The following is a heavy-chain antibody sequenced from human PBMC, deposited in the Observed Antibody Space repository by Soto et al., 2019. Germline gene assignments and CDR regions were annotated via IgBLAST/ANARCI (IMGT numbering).Heavy chain of an antibody. D-gene: IGHD6-19*01. V-gene: IGHV1-18*01. Sequence: QVQLVQSGAEVKKPGASVKVSCKASGYTFTSYGISWVRQAPGQGLEWMGWVNSYNGNTNYAQKLQGRVTMTTDTSTRSAYMELRSLRSDATAVYYCAREPVAGIWFDPWGQGTLVTVSS. CDR2: VNSYNGNT. J-gene: IGHJ5*02. CDR1: GYTFTSYG. CDR3: AREPVAGIWFDP.